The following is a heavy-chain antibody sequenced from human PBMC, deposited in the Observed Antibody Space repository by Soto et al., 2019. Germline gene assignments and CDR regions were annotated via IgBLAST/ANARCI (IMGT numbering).Heavy chain of an antibody. J-gene: IGHJ4*02. D-gene: IGHD6-13*01. CDR2: ISYDGSNK. V-gene: IGHV3-30*03. Sequence: QVQLVESGEGVVQPGRSLRLCCAASGFTFSSYGMHWVRQAPGKGLEWVALISYDGSNKYYPDSVKGRFTISRDNSKNTLYLQMNSLRTEDTAVYYCAAGLYFFDYCGQGTLVTVSS. CDR1: GFTFSSYG. CDR3: AAGLYFFDY.